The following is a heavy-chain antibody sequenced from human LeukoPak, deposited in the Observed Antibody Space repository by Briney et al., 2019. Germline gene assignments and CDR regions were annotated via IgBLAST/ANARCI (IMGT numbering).Heavy chain of an antibody. Sequence: GGSLRLSCAASGFTVSSNYMSWVRQAPGKGLEWVSFIYSAGNTYYADFVKGRFTISRHTSKNTLYLQMNSLRAEDTAVYYCARASGYGGSRRWFDPWGQGTLVTVSS. D-gene: IGHD5-12*01. J-gene: IGHJ5*02. V-gene: IGHV3-53*04. CDR3: ARASGYGGSRRWFDP. CDR1: GFTVSSNY. CDR2: IYSAGNT.